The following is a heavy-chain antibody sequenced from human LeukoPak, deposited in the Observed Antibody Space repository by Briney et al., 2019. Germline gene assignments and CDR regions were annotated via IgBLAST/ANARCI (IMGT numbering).Heavy chain of an antibody. CDR2: IYTSGST. V-gene: IGHV4-61*02. Sequence: SETLSLTCTVSGGSISSGSYYWSWIRQPAGKGLEWIGRIYTSGSTNYNPSLKSRVTISVDTSKNQFSLKLSSVTAADTAVYYCARAGVRGVIGYYYYYMGVWGKGTTVTVSS. J-gene: IGHJ6*03. CDR1: GGSISSGSYY. CDR3: ARAGVRGVIGYYYYYMGV. D-gene: IGHD3-10*01.